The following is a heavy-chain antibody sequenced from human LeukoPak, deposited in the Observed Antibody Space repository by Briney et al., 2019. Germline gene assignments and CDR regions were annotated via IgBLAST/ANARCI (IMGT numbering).Heavy chain of an antibody. CDR3: ARSPNHNWFDP. CDR2: IYPSDSDT. D-gene: IGHD2-8*01. J-gene: IGHJ5*02. CDR1: GFSFSTYW. V-gene: IGHV5-51*01. Sequence: KXGESLKISCKGSGFSFSTYWIAWVRQLPGKGLEWMGIIYPSDSDTRYSPSFQGQVTISADKSISTAYLQWSSLKASDTAMYYCARSPNHNWFDPWGQGTLVTVSS.